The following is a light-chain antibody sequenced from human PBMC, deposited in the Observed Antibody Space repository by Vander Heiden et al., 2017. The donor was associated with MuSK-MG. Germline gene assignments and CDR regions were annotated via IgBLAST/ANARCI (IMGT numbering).Light chain of an antibody. CDR3: CAYAGSYVV. V-gene: IGLV2-11*01. CDR2: DVS. CDR1: RSDVGGDNY. J-gene: IGLJ2*01. Sequence: SALTQPRPVSGSPGQSVTISCTGTRSDVGGDNYVSWYQQHPGKAPKLMIYDVSKRPSGVPDRFSGSKSGNTASLTISGLQAEDEADYYCCAYAGSYVVFGGGTKLTVL.